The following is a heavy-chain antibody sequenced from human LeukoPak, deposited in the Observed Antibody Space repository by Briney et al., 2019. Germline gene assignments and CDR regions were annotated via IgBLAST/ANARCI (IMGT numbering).Heavy chain of an antibody. V-gene: IGHV4-59*08. J-gene: IGHJ6*02. CDR1: GGSISSYY. CDR2: IYYSGT. CDR3: ARLKTTVTTYGMDV. D-gene: IGHD4-17*01. Sequence: SETLSLTCTVSGGSISSYYWSWIRQPPGKGLEWIGYIYYSGTSYNPSLKSRVTISVDTSKNQFSLKLSSVTAADTAVYYCARLKTTVTTYGMDVWGQGTTVTVSS.